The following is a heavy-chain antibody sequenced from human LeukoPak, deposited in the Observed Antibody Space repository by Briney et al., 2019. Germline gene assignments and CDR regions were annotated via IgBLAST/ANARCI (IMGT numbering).Heavy chain of an antibody. CDR3: ARDTLWWGHRYFDL. J-gene: IGHJ2*01. V-gene: IGHV4-39*07. D-gene: IGHD4/OR15-4a*01. Sequence: PSETLSLTCTVSGGSISSSSYYWGWIRQPPGKGLEWIGSIYYSGSTYYNPSLKSRVTISVDTSKNQFSLKLSSVTAADTAVYYCARDTLWWGHRYFDLWGRGTLVTVSS. CDR1: GGSISSSSYY. CDR2: IYYSGST.